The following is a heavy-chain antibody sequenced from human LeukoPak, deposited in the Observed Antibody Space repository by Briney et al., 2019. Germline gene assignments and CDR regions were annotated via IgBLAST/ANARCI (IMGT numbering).Heavy chain of an antibody. J-gene: IGHJ4*02. CDR1: GYTFTGYY. D-gene: IGHD6-13*01. Sequence: ASVKVSCKASGYTFTGYYMHWVRQAPGQGLEWMGWINPNSGGTNYAQKFQGRVTMTRDTSISTAYMELSRLRSDDTAVYYCARVGLASSSWYYDYWGQGTLVTVSS. CDR2: INPNSGGT. CDR3: ARVGLASSSWYYDY. V-gene: IGHV1-2*02.